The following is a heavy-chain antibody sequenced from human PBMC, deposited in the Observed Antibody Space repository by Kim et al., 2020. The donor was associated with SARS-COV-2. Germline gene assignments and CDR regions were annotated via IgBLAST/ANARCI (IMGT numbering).Heavy chain of an antibody. D-gene: IGHD2-15*01. CDR3: ARLAGDCSGGSCYSWIDY. J-gene: IGHJ4*02. CDR1: GGSISSSSYY. CDR2: IYYSGST. V-gene: IGHV4-39*01. Sequence: SETLSLTCTVSGGSISSSSYYWGWIRQPPGKGLEWIGSIYYSGSTYYNPSLKSRVTISVDTSKNQFSLKLSSVTAADTAVYYCARLAGDCSGGSCYSWIDYWGQGTLVTVSS.